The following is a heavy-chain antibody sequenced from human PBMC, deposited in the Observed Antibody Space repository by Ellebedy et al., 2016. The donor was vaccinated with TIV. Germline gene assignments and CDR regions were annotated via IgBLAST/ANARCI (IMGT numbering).Heavy chain of an antibody. V-gene: IGHV3-23*01. CDR1: GFTFSGYS. J-gene: IGHJ4*02. Sequence: GESLKISCAASGFTFSGYSMNWVRQAPGKGLDWVSVISGSGGTTYYADSVKGRFTISRDNSKNTLYLQMNSLRADDTAVYYCAVTTGTATTSRFEYWGQGILVIVSS. CDR2: ISGSGGTT. D-gene: IGHD1-1*01. CDR3: AVTTGTATTSRFEY.